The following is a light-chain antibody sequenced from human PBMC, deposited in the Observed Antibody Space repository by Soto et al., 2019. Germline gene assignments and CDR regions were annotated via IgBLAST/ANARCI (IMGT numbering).Light chain of an antibody. CDR1: QSVLYSSNNKNY. CDR2: WAS. J-gene: IGKJ1*01. CDR3: QQYYSPLWT. V-gene: IGKV4-1*01. Sequence: DIVMTQSPDSLAVSLGERATINCKSSQSVLYSSNNKNYLAWYQQKPGQPPKLLIYWASTRKSGVPDRFSGSGSGTDFTLTISNLQAEDVAVYYCQQYYSPLWTFGQGTKVEIK.